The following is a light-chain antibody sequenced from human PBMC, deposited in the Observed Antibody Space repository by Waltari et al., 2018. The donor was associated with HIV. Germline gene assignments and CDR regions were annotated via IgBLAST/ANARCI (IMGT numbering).Light chain of an antibody. Sequence: QSALTQPRSVSGSPGQSVTISCTGTSSDVGGYNYVSWYQHHRGKAPKFMIYDVNKRPSGVPDRFSGSMSGNTASLTISGLQAEDEADYYCCSYADNYPVVFGGGTKLTVL. CDR3: CSYADNYPVV. CDR2: DVN. J-gene: IGLJ2*01. CDR1: SSDVGGYNY. V-gene: IGLV2-11*01.